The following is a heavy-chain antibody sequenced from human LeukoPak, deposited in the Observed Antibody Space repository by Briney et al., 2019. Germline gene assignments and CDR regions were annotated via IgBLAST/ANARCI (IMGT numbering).Heavy chain of an antibody. CDR2: FDPEDGET. CDR3: ATDTRLLWFGDKNAFDI. D-gene: IGHD3-10*01. CDR1: GYTLTELS. J-gene: IGHJ3*02. V-gene: IGHV1-24*01. Sequence: ASVKVSCKVSGYTLTELSMHWVRQAPGKGLEWMGGFDPEDGETIYAQKFQGRVTMTEDTSTDTAYMELSSLRSEDTAVYYYATDTRLLWFGDKNAFDIWGQGTMVTVSS.